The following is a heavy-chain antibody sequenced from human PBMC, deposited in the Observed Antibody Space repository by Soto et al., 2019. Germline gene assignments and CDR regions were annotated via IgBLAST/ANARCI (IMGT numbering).Heavy chain of an antibody. D-gene: IGHD1-7*01. Sequence: SVKVSCKASGGTFSSYTISWVRQAPGQGLEWMGRIIPILGIANYAQRFQGRVTITADKSTSTAYMELSSLRSEDTAVYYCARDSGSWNYGHFDYWGQGTLVTVSS. CDR1: GGTFSSYT. CDR2: IIPILGIA. J-gene: IGHJ4*02. CDR3: ARDSGSWNYGHFDY. V-gene: IGHV1-69*04.